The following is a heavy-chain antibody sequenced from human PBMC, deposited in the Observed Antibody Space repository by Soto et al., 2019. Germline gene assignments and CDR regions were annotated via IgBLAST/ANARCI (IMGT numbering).Heavy chain of an antibody. CDR1: GASVSSGDYY. J-gene: IGHJ4*02. V-gene: IGHV4-30-4*01. CDR3: ARLGEDYYDISGYDSSPFFDY. Sequence: SSETLSLTCTVSGASVSSGDYYWSWIRQPPGKGLECIGYIYYSGSTYYNPSLKSRVTISADTSKNQFSLQLSSVTAADTAVYYCARLGEDYYDISGYDSSPFFDYWGQGTLVTVSS. D-gene: IGHD3-22*01. CDR2: IYYSGST.